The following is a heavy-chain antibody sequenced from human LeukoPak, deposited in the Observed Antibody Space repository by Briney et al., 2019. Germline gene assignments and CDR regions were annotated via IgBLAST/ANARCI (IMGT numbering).Heavy chain of an antibody. CDR2: INPNSGGT. J-gene: IGHJ4*02. V-gene: IGHV1-2*06. CDR1: GYTFTGYY. CDR3: ARDSSGYQLDY. Sequence: ASVKVSCEASGYTFTGYYMHWVRQAPGQGLEWMGRINPNSGGTNYAQKFQGRVTMTRDTSISTAYMELSRLRSDDTAVYYCARDSSGYQLDYWGQGTLVTVSS. D-gene: IGHD3-22*01.